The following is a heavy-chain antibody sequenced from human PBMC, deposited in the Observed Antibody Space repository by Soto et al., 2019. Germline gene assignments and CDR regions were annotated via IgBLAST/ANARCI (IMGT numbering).Heavy chain of an antibody. CDR1: GFTFSDYY. CDR2: ISSSSSYT. Sequence: GGSLRLSCAASGFTFSDYYMSWIRQAPGKGLEWVSYISSSSSYTNYADSVKGRFTISRDNAKNSLYLQMNSLRAEDTAVYYCARFGEEDSIAAQDYWGQGTLVTVSS. V-gene: IGHV3-11*06. J-gene: IGHJ4*02. CDR3: ARFGEEDSIAAQDY. D-gene: IGHD6-13*01.